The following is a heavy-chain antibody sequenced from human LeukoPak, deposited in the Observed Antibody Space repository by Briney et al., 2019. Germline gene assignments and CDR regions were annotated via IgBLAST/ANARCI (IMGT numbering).Heavy chain of an antibody. CDR1: GFTFSNYG. CDR3: AKDQYSSGNWFDP. D-gene: IGHD6-25*01. V-gene: IGHV3-23*01. CDR2: ISGSGGST. J-gene: IGHJ5*02. Sequence: GRSLRLSCAASGFTFSNYGMHWVRQAPGKGLEWVSGISGSGGSTYYADSVKGRFTISRDNSKNTLYLQMNSLRAEDTAVYYCAKDQYSSGNWFDPWGQGTLVTVSS.